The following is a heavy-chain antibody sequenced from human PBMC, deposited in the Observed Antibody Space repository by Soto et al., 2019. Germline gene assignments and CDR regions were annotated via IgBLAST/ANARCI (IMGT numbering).Heavy chain of an antibody. CDR3: AREGGYGSGSYYRNDAFDI. Sequence: SVKVSCKASGGTFSSYAISWVLQAPGQGLEWMGGIIPIFGTANYAQKFQGRVTITADESTSTAYMELSSLRSEDTAVYYCAREGGYGSGSYYRNDAFDIWGQGTMVTVSS. J-gene: IGHJ3*02. D-gene: IGHD3-10*01. CDR1: GGTFSSYA. CDR2: IIPIFGTA. V-gene: IGHV1-69*13.